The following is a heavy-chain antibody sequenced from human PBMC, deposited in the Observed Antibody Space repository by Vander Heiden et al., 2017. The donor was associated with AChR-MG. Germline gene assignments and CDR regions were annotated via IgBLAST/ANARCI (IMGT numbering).Heavy chain of an antibody. D-gene: IGHD1-26*01. V-gene: IGHV3-30*02. CDR2: IRYDGSNK. J-gene: IGHJ6*02. Sequence: QVQLVESGGGVVQPGGSLRLSCAACGFTFSSYGMHWVRQAPGKGLEWVAFIRYDGSNKYYADSVKGRFTISRDNSKNTLYLQMNSLRAEDAAVYYCAKAGSYYDYYYYGMDVWGQGTTVTVSS. CDR1: GFTFSSYG. CDR3: AKAGSYYDYYYYGMDV.